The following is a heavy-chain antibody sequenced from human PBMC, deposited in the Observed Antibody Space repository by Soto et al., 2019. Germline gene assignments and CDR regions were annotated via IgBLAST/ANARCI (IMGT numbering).Heavy chain of an antibody. D-gene: IGHD3-3*01. CDR3: ARLGDYYDFWSGYYPYYYYYGMDV. CDR1: GYTFTSYD. CDR2: MNPNSGNT. V-gene: IGHV1-8*01. J-gene: IGHJ6*02. Sequence: GASVKVSCKASGYTFTSYDINWVRQATGQGPEWMGWMNPNSGNTGYAQKFQGRVTMTRNTSISTAYMELSSLRSEDTAVYYCARLGDYYDFWSGYYPYYYYYGMDVWGQGTTVTVSS.